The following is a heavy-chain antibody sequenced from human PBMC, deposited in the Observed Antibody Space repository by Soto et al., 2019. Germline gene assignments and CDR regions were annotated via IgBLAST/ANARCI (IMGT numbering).Heavy chain of an antibody. CDR3: ARGLVESSSPRLEP. D-gene: IGHD3-16*01. CDR1: GGSFSGYY. Sequence: QVQLQQWGAGLLKPSETLSLTCAVYGGSFSGYYWSWIRQPPGKGLEWIGGINHSGSTNYNPSLKSRVTISVDTSKNQFSLKLSSVTAADTAVYYCARGLVESSSPRLEPWGQGTLVTVSS. V-gene: IGHV4-34*01. CDR2: INHSGST. J-gene: IGHJ5*02.